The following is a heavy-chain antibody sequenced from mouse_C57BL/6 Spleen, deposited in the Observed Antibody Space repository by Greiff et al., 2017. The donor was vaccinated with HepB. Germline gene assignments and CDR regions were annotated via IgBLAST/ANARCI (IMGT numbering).Heavy chain of an antibody. Sequence: VQLQQSGAELVKPGASVKISCKASGYAFSSYWMNWVKQRPGKGLEWIGQIYPGDGDTNYNGKFKGKATLTADKSSSTAYMQLSSLTSEDSAVYCCARAYDYDPAWFAYWGQGTLVTVSA. CDR2: IYPGDGDT. D-gene: IGHD2-4*01. V-gene: IGHV1-80*01. CDR1: GYAFSSYW. J-gene: IGHJ3*01. CDR3: ARAYDYDPAWFAY.